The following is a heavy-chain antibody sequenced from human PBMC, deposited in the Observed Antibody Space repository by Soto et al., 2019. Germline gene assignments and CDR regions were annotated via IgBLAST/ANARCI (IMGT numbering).Heavy chain of an antibody. CDR1: GFTFSSYA. V-gene: IGHV3-23*01. CDR3: AKGYPDYYYYYGMDV. Sequence: GGALRLSCAASGFTFSSYAMSWVRQAPGKGLEWVSAISGSGGSTYYADSVKGRFTISRDNSKNTLYLQMNSLRAEDTAVYYCAKGYPDYYYYYGMDVWGQGTTVTVSS. CDR2: ISGSGGST. J-gene: IGHJ6*02. D-gene: IGHD3-16*02.